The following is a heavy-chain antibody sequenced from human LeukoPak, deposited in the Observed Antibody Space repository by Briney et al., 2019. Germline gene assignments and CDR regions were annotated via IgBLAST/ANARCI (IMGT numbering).Heavy chain of an antibody. D-gene: IGHD3-16*02. CDR2: INPKSGGT. Sequence: GASVNVSCKASEYTFTGYYIHWVRQAPGQGLEWMGWINPKSGGTNSAPKFQGGVTMTRDTSISTAYLELSRLRSDDTAVYYCTRGDIVETAGGGFDNCGHGTLVTVSS. V-gene: IGHV1-2*02. J-gene: IGHJ4*03. CDR1: EYTFTGYY. CDR3: TRGDIVETAGGGFDN.